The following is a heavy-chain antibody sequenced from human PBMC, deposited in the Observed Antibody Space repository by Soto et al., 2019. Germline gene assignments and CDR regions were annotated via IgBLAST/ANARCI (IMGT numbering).Heavy chain of an antibody. Sequence: ASVKVSCKASGGTFSSYAISWVRQAPGQGLEWMGGIIPIFGTANYAQKFQGRVTITADESTSTAYMELSSLRSEDTAVYYCARGSTYGDYVYYYYYMDVWGKGTTVTVSS. J-gene: IGHJ6*03. D-gene: IGHD4-17*01. CDR3: ARGSTYGDYVYYYYYMDV. CDR2: IIPIFGTA. V-gene: IGHV1-69*13. CDR1: GGTFSSYA.